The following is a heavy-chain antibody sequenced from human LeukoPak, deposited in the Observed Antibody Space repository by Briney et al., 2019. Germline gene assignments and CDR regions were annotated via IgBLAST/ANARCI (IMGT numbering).Heavy chain of an antibody. J-gene: IGHJ4*02. CDR3: AKVKGYSYYLDY. D-gene: IGHD5-18*01. CDR2: ISGSGGST. CDR1: GFTFSSYA. Sequence: GGSLRLSCAASGFTFSSYAMSWVRQAPGKGLEWVSAISGSGGSTYYADSVKGRFTISRDNSKNTLYLQMNSLTAEDTAVYYCAKVKGYSYYLDYWGQGTLVTVSS. V-gene: IGHV3-23*01.